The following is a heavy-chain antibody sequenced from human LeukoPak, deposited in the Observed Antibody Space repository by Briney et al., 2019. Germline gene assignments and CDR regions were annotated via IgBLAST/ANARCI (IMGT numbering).Heavy chain of an antibody. CDR1: GYTFTSYY. V-gene: IGHV1-46*01. CDR3: ARGSSSGYYIEYFQH. CDR2: INPSGGST. J-gene: IGHJ1*01. D-gene: IGHD3-22*01. Sequence: GASVKVSCKASGYTFTSYYMHWVRQAPGQGLEWMGIINPSGGSTSYVQKFQGRVTMTRDTSTSTVYMELSSLRSEDTAVYYCARGSSSGYYIEYFQHWGQGTLVTVSS.